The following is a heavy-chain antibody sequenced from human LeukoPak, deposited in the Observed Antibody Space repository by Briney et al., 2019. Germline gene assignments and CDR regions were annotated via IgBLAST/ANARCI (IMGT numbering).Heavy chain of an antibody. J-gene: IGHJ4*02. CDR2: INPSGGST. V-gene: IGHV1-46*01. Sequence: ASVKVSCKAPGYIFTSYYMHWVRQAPGQGLEWMGIINPSGGSTRYAQKFQGRVTMTRDTSTSTVYMELSSLRSEDAAVHYCARDLSGNSYNFDLWGQGTLVTVSS. CDR1: GYIFTSYY. D-gene: IGHD5-18*01. CDR3: ARDLSGNSYNFDL.